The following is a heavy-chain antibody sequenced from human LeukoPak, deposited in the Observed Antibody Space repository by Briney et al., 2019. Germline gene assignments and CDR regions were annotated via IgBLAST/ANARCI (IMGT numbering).Heavy chain of an antibody. V-gene: IGHV4-59*01. Sequence: SETLSLTCTVSGGSISSYYWSWIRQPPGKGLEWIGYIYYSGSSNYNPSPKSRVTISADTSKNQFSLKLSSVTAADTAVYYCARVPRSYYYYYYMDVWGKGTTVTVSS. CDR3: ARVPRSYYYYYYMDV. J-gene: IGHJ6*03. CDR1: GGSISSYY. CDR2: IYYSGSS.